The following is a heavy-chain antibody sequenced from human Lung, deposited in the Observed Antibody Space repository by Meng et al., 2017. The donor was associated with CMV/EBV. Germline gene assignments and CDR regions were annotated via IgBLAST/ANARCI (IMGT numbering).Heavy chain of an antibody. D-gene: IGHD1-1*01. J-gene: IGHJ3*02. Sequence: ASVKLSCKASGYRFTAYYLHWVRQAPGQGLEWMGWINPNTGGTNYPQKFQGRVTMTRDTSISTAYMELSRLTSDDRAVYYCARGTGGGGDALEIWGQGTLVTFSS. CDR3: ARGTGGGGDALEI. V-gene: IGHV1-2*02. CDR1: GYRFTAYY. CDR2: INPNTGGT.